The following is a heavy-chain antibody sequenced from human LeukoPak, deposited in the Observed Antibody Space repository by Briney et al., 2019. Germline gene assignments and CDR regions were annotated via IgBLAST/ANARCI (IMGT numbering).Heavy chain of an antibody. V-gene: IGHV3-53*01. J-gene: IGHJ4*02. CDR3: ARDLKDGYPDY. Sequence: GGSLRLSCAASGFTVSSNYMSWVRQAPGKGLEWVSVIYSGGSTYYADSVKGRFTISRDNSKNTLYLQMSSLRAEDTAVYYCARDLKDGYPDYWGQGTLVTVSS. CDR2: IYSGGST. CDR1: GFTVSSNY. D-gene: IGHD5-24*01.